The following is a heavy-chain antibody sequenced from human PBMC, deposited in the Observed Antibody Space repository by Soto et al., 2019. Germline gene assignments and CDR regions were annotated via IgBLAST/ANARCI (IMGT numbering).Heavy chain of an antibody. Sequence: EVQLVESGGGLVQPGGSLKLSCAASGFTFSGSAMHWVRQASGKGLEWVGRIRSKANSYATAYAASVKGRFTISRDNSKNTAYLQMNSLKREDRAVYYCTRQYGSGSYSAVARWGQGTMVNVSS. D-gene: IGHD3-10*01. CDR2: IRSKANSYAT. CDR1: GFTFSGSA. CDR3: TRQYGSGSYSAVAR. V-gene: IGHV3-73*02. J-gene: IGHJ3*01.